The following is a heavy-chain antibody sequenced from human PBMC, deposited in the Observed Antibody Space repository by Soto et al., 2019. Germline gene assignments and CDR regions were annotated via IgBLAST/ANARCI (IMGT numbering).Heavy chain of an antibody. Sequence: GASVKVSCKSSGYTFTMYGITWVRQAPGQGLEWMGWISADNGNTNYAQKIQGRATMTTDTSTSTAYMELRSLRPDDTAVYYCSRVSRADSVVAGRHWGQGTLVTVSS. V-gene: IGHV1-18*01. CDR2: ISADNGNT. CDR1: GYTFTMYG. D-gene: IGHD2-15*01. J-gene: IGHJ4*02. CDR3: SRVSRADSVVAGRH.